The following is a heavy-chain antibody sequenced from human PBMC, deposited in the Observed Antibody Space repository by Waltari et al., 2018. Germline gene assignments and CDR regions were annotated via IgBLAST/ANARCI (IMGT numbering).Heavy chain of an antibody. J-gene: IGHJ4*02. CDR3: VREGYSYDTGYYSGGYFDY. CDR2: VSGSGQTT. CDR1: GFTFASFG. V-gene: IGHV3-23*01. D-gene: IGHD3-22*01. Sequence: EVQLLDSGGALVQPGGPLRLSCAASGFTFASFGMSWIRQAPGKGLEWVSGVSGSGQTTYYADAVKGRFTISRDNAKNSVYLQMSSLRAEDTAAYFCVREGYSYDTGYYSGGYFDYWGQGTLVTVSS.